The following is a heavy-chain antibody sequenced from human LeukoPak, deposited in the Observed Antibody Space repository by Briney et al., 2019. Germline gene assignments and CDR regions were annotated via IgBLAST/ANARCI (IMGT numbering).Heavy chain of an antibody. CDR3: ARDWRRRLSESSRTFH. D-gene: IGHD1-14*01. CDR1: GFTFSSYE. Sequence: PGGSLRLSCAASGFTFSSYEMNWVRQAPGKGLEWVSYISSSGSTIYYAGSVKGRFTISRDNAKNSMYLQMNSLRAEDTAVYYCARDWRRRLSESSRTFHRGQGTLVTVSS. J-gene: IGHJ4*02. CDR2: ISSSGSTI. V-gene: IGHV3-48*03.